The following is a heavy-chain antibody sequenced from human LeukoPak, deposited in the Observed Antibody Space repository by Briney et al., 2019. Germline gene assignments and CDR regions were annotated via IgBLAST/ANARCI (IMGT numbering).Heavy chain of an antibody. CDR3: ASVVGATDYFDY. V-gene: IGHV4-59*01. CDR2: IYYSGST. Sequence: SETLSLTCTVSGGSISSYYWSWIRQPPGKGLEWIGYIYYSGSTNYNPSLKSRATISVDTSKNQFSLKLSSVTAADTAVYYCASVVGATDYFDYWGQGTLVTVSS. CDR1: GGSISSYY. J-gene: IGHJ4*02. D-gene: IGHD1-26*01.